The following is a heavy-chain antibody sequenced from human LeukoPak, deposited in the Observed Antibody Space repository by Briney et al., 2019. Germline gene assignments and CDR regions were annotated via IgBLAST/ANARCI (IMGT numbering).Heavy chain of an antibody. D-gene: IGHD3-16*02. CDR3: ARDNMRSYLDY. J-gene: IGHJ4*02. CDR1: GGSISSYY. V-gene: IGHV4-59*01. CDR2: IYYSGST. Sequence: PSETLSLTCTVSGGSISSYYWSWIRQPPGKGLEWIGYIYYSGSTNYNPSLKSRVTISVDTSKNQFSLKLSSVTAADTAVYYCARDNMRSYLDYWGQGTLVTVSS.